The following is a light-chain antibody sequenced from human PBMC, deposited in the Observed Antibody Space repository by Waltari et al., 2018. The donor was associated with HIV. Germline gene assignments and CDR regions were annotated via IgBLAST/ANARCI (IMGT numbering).Light chain of an antibody. CDR2: GNT. J-gene: IGLJ2*01. CDR1: SSNLGAGYD. CDR3: QSYDSSLSGVV. V-gene: IGLV1-40*01. Sequence: QSVLTQPPSVSVAPGPRVTIPCPGSSSNLGAGYDVHWYQNLPGTAPKPIIYGNTNRPSGVPDRFAGSKSGTSASLAITGLQAEDEADYYCQSYDSSLSGVVFGGGTKLTVL.